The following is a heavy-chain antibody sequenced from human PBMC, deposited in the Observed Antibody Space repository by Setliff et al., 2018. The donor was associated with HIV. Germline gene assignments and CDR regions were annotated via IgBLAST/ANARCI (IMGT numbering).Heavy chain of an antibody. D-gene: IGHD2-2*01. CDR1: GYTFTSYA. J-gene: IGHJ4*02. CDR3: AAAVSFCDSTSCSHYFDY. V-gene: IGHV1-58*02. CDR2: IVVGSGNT. Sequence: ASVKVSCKASGYTFTSYAMHWVRQARGQRPEWIGWIVVGSGNTNYAQMFYERVTITRDMSTSTAYMELSSLRSEDTAMYYCAAAVSFCDSTSCSHYFDYWGPGTLVTAPQ.